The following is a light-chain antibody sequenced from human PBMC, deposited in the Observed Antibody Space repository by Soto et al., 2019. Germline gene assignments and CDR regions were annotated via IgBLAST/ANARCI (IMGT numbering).Light chain of an antibody. J-gene: IGKJ1*01. V-gene: IGKV3-11*01. CDR3: QQRSNWWT. CDR2: DAS. CDR1: QSVSSY. Sequence: EIVLTQSPATLSLSPGERATLSCRASQSVSSYLAWYQQRPGQAPRLLIFDASTRATGIPGRFSGSGSGTDFTLTISSLEPEDFAVYYCQQRSNWWTFGQGTKVEIK.